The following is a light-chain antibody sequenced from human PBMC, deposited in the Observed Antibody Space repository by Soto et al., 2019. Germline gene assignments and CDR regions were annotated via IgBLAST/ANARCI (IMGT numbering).Light chain of an antibody. V-gene: IGLV2-11*01. Sequence: QSVLPQPRSVSGSPGQSVTISCTRTSSYIGPYDHVAWYQQHPGKAPKLIIFAVSKRPSGVPDRFSGSKSGNTASLTISGLQAEDEADYYCSSYAGNSIYVFATGTKLTVL. CDR3: SSYAGNSIYV. CDR1: SSYIGPYDH. J-gene: IGLJ1*01. CDR2: AVS.